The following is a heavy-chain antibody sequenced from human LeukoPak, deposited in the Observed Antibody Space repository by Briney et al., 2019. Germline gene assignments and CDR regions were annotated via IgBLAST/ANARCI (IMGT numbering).Heavy chain of an antibody. CDR3: ARDARKWSSGWSDY. CDR1: GGTFSSYA. Sequence: SVKVSCKASGGTFSSYAISWVRQAPGQGLEWMGGIIPIFGTANYAQKFQGGVTITADESTSTAYMELSSLRSEDTAVYYCARDARKWSSGWSDYWGQGTLVTVSS. J-gene: IGHJ4*02. V-gene: IGHV1-69*13. D-gene: IGHD6-19*01. CDR2: IIPIFGTA.